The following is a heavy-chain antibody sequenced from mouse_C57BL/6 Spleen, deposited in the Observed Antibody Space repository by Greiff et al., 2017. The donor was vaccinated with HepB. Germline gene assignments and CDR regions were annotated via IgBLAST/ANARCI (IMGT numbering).Heavy chain of an antibody. Sequence: QVQLQQPGTELVKPGASVKLSCKASGYTFTSYWMHWVKQRPGQGLEWIGNINPSNGGTNYNEKFKSKATLTVDKSSSTAYMQLSSLTSEDTAVYYCARGLTTDWYFDYWGQGTTLTVSS. D-gene: IGHD1-1*01. CDR3: ARGLTTDWYFDY. V-gene: IGHV1-53*01. CDR2: INPSNGGT. CDR1: GYTFTSYW. J-gene: IGHJ2*01.